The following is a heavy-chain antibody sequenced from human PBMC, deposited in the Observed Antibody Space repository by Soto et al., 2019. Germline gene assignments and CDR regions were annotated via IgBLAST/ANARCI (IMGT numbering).Heavy chain of an antibody. CDR1: GGSISSYY. CDR2: IYTSGST. CDR3: ARVNIAVAGTVEGYFDY. J-gene: IGHJ4*02. D-gene: IGHD6-19*01. V-gene: IGHV4-4*07. Sequence: PSETLSLTCTVSGGSISSYYWSWIRQPAGKGLEWIGRIYTSGSTNYNPSLKSRVTMSVDTSKNQFSLKLSSVTAADTAVYYCARVNIAVAGTVEGYFDYCGQGTLVTVPS.